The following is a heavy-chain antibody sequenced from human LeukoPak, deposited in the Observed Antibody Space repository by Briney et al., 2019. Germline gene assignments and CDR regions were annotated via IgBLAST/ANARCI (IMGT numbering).Heavy chain of an antibody. CDR2: ISGSGGST. CDR1: GFTFSSYA. Sequence: GGSLRLSCAASGFTFSSYAMSWVRQAPGKGLEWVSAISGSGGSTYYADSVKGRFTISRDNSKNTLYLQMNSLRAEDTAVYYCAKDPRGYSYGYRAFDIWGQGQWSPSLQ. CDR3: AKDPRGYSYGYRAFDI. V-gene: IGHV3-23*01. D-gene: IGHD5-18*01. J-gene: IGHJ3*02.